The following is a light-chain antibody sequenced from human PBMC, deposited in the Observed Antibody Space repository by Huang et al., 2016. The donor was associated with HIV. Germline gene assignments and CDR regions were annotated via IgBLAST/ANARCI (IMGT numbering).Light chain of an antibody. Sequence: DIVMTQSPVSLTVNPGEPASISCRSSKSLLHSNGYNYLDWYLQKPGQSPQLLIYLGSNRASGVPDRFSGSGSGTDFTLKISRVEAEDVGVYYCMQALHPPWTFGQGTKVEIK. J-gene: IGKJ1*01. CDR2: LGS. V-gene: IGKV2-28*01. CDR1: KSLLHSNGYNY. CDR3: MQALHPPWT.